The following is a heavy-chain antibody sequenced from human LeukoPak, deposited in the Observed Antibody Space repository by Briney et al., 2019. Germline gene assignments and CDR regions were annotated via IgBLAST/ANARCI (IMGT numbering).Heavy chain of an antibody. J-gene: IGHJ4*02. CDR2: ISYDGSNE. CDR1: GFTFSSYG. V-gene: IGHV3-30*18. CDR3: AKDLDLLLWFGELLSPTGPDY. Sequence: QPGGSLRLSCAASGFTFSSYGMHWVRQAPGKGLEWVAVISYDGSNEYYADSVKGRFTISRDNSKNTLYLQMNSLRAEDTAVYYCAKDLDLLLWFGELLSPTGPDYWGQGTLVTVSS. D-gene: IGHD3-10*01.